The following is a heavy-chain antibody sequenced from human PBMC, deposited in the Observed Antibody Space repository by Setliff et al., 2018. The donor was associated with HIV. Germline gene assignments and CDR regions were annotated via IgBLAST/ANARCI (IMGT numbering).Heavy chain of an antibody. CDR1: GFTFHDYA. CDR2: INWNSGNI. Sequence: GGSLRLSCAASGFTFHDYALHWVRQGPGKGLEWVSSINWNSGNIEYADSVKGRFTISRDNAKGSLCLQMNSLRAEDTAVYYCATIWMRGAYFDYWGQGTLVTVSS. J-gene: IGHJ4*02. CDR3: ATIWMRGAYFDY. V-gene: IGHV3-9*01. D-gene: IGHD3-3*01.